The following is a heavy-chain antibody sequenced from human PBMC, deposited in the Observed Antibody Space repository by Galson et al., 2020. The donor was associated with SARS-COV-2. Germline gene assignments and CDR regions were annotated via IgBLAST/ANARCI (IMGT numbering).Heavy chain of an antibody. CDR1: GGSISSGDYY. J-gene: IGHJ5*02. CDR2: IYYSGST. Sequence: SETLSLTCTVSGGSISSGDYYWSWIRQPPGKGLEWIGYIYYSGSTYYNPSLKSRVTISVDTSKNQFSLKLSSVTAADTAVYYCARDGPMIVVTKGTSVGWFDPWGQGTLVTVSS. D-gene: IGHD3-22*01. CDR3: ARDGPMIVVTKGTSVGWFDP. V-gene: IGHV4-30-4*01.